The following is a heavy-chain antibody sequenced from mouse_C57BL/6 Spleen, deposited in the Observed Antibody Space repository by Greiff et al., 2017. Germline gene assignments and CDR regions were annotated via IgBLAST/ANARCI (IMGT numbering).Heavy chain of an antibody. CDR3: ARTSGSSFYYYAMDY. CDR1: GFSLTSYG. CDR2: LWSGGST. V-gene: IGHV2-2*01. J-gene: IGHJ4*01. D-gene: IGHD1-1*01. Sequence: VKLVESGPGLVQPSQSLSITCTVSGFSLTSYGVHWVRQSPGKGLEWLGVLWSGGSTDYNAAFISRLSISKDNSKSQVFFKMNSLQADDTAIYYCARTSGSSFYYYAMDYWGQGTSVTVSS.